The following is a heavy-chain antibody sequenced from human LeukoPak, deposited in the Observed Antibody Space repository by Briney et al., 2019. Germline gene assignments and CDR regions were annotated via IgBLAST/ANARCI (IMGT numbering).Heavy chain of an antibody. D-gene: IGHD2-8*01. J-gene: IGHJ6*02. CDR3: ARGGVGNGMDV. CDR2: IIPILGIA. V-gene: IGHV1-69*04. Sequence: SVKVSCKASGGTFSSYAISWVRQAPGQGLEWMGRIIPILGIANYAQKFQGRVTITADKSTSTAYMELSSLRSEDTAVYYCARGGVGNGMDVWGQGTTVTVSS. CDR1: GGTFSSYA.